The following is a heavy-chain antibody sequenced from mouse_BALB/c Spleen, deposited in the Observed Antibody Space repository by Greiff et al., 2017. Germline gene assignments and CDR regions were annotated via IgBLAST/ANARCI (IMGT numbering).Heavy chain of an antibody. CDR2: IYPGSGST. V-gene: IGHV1S22*01. J-gene: IGHJ2*01. CDR3: TKGSRYDVVNYFDY. D-gene: IGHD2-14*01. CDR1: GYTFTSYW. Sequence: LQQPGSELVRPGASVKLSCKASGYTFTSYWMHWVKQRPGQGLEWIGNIYPGSGSTNYDEKFKSKATLTVDTSSSTAYMQLSSLTSEDSAVYYCTKGSRYDVVNYFDYWGQGTTLTVSS.